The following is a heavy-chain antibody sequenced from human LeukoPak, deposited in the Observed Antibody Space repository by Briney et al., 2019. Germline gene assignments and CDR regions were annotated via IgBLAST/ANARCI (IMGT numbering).Heavy chain of an antibody. CDR2: ISYDGSNK. CDR1: GFTFSSYG. D-gene: IGHD1-26*01. V-gene: IGHV3-30*03. CDR3: ASSYSSDY. J-gene: IGHJ4*02. Sequence: GRSLRLSCAASGFTFSSYGMHWVRQAPGKGLEWVAVISYDGSNKYYADSVKGRFTISRDNAKNSLYLQMNSLRAEDTAVYYCASSYSSDYWGQGTLVTVSS.